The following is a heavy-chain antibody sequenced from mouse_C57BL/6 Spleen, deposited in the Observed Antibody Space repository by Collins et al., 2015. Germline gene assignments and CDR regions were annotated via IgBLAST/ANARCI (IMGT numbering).Heavy chain of an antibody. CDR3: TRAYYGNYDYAMDY. V-gene: IGHV1S22*01. CDR2: IYPGSGST. CDR1: GYTFTSYW. D-gene: IGHD2-10*01. J-gene: IGHJ4*01. Sequence: LQQPGSELVRPGASVKLSCKASGYTFTSYWMHWVKQRHGQGLEWIGNIYPGSGSTNYDEKFKSKGTLTVDTSSSTAYMHLSSLTSEDSAVYYCTRAYYGNYDYAMDYWGQGTSVTVSS.